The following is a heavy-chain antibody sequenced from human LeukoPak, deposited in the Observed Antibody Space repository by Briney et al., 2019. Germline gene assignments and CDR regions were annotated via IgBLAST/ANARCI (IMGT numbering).Heavy chain of an antibody. CDR3: ARAELRWPSNFDY. V-gene: IGHV4-39*07. D-gene: IGHD4-23*01. CDR2: IYYSGST. CDR1: GFTFSSYVI. Sequence: GSLRLSCAASGFTFSSYVITWVRQPPGKGLEWIGSIYYSGSTYYNPSLKSRVTISVDTSKNQFSLKLSSVTAADTAVYYCARAELRWPSNFDYWGQGTLVTVSS. J-gene: IGHJ4*02.